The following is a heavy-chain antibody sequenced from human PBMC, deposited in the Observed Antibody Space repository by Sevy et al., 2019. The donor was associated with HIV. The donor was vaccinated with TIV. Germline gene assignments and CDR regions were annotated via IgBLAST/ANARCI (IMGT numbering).Heavy chain of an antibody. Sequence: GGSLRLSCAASGFTFSSYAMNWVRQAPGKGLEWVSTIYGSGGVTYYADSVKGRLTISRDNSKNTLFLQMNSLRAEDTAVYYCAGGRYDSSGSVDAFDIWGQGTMVTVSS. D-gene: IGHD3-22*01. CDR1: GFTFSSYA. CDR2: IYGSGGVT. J-gene: IGHJ3*02. V-gene: IGHV3-23*01. CDR3: AGGRYDSSGSVDAFDI.